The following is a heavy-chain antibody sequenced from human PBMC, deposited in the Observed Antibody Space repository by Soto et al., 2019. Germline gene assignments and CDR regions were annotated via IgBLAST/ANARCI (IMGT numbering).Heavy chain of an antibody. Sequence: QVQLQESGPGLVKPSQTLSLTCTVSGGSISSGGYYWSWIRQHPGKGLEWIGYIYYSGSTYYNQSLKSRVTISVDTSKNQCSLKLSSVTAADTAVYYCARNVVVPAARWFAPWGQGTLVTVSS. D-gene: IGHD2-2*01. J-gene: IGHJ5*02. V-gene: IGHV4-31*03. CDR3: ARNVVVPAARWFAP. CDR2: IYYSGST. CDR1: GGSISSGGYY.